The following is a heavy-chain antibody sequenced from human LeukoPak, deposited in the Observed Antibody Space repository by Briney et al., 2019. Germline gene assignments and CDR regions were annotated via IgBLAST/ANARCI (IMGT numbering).Heavy chain of an antibody. CDR1: GGSFSGYY. CDR3: ARLSGWYGRSAFDI. D-gene: IGHD6-19*01. J-gene: IGHJ3*02. Sequence: SETLSLTCAVYGGSFSGYYWNWIRQPPGKGLEWIGEINHSGSTNYNPSLKSRVTISVDTSKNQFSLKLSSVTAADTAVYYCARLSGWYGRSAFDIWGQGTMVTVSS. V-gene: IGHV4-34*01. CDR2: INHSGST.